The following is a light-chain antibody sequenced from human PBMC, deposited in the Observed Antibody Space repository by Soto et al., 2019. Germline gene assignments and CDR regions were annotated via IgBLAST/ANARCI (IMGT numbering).Light chain of an antibody. CDR2: DVS. J-gene: IGLJ2*01. V-gene: IGLV2-14*03. CDR1: SSDVGGYNY. CDR3: SSYTAITTTRV. Sequence: QSALTQPASVSGSPGQSITISCTGTSSDVGGYNYVSWYQQHPGKAPQLMIYDVSSRPSGVSLRFSGSKSGNTASLTISGLQAEDEAYYFCSSYTAITTTRVFGGGTKLTGL.